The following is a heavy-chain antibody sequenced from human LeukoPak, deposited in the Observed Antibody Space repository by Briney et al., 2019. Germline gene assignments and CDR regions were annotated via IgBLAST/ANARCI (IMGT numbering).Heavy chain of an antibody. D-gene: IGHD3-10*01. CDR1: GGSISSGGCY. CDR3: ARDRGTFVVD. J-gene: IGHJ4*02. Sequence: PSETLSLTCTVSGGSISSGGCYWSWLRQHPGKGLEWIGYIYYSGSTYYNPSLKSRVTISVDTSKNQFSLKLSSVTAADTAVYYCARDRGTFVVDWGQGTLVTVSS. V-gene: IGHV4-31*03. CDR2: IYYSGST.